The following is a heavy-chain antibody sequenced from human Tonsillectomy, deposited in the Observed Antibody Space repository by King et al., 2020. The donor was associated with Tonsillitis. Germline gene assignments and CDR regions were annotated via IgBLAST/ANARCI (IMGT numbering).Heavy chain of an antibody. CDR2: VSNSGGVT. CDR3: AKAMVVTGLLDS. Sequence: VQLVESGGGLVQPGGSLRLSCAASGFSFSGYAMSWVRQAPGKGLEWVSGVSNSGGVTYYADSVKGRFTISRENSKNTLYLQMNSLRAEDTALYYCAKAMVVTGLLDSWGQGTLVTVSS. V-gene: IGHV3-23*04. D-gene: IGHD2-21*02. J-gene: IGHJ4*02. CDR1: GFSFSGYA.